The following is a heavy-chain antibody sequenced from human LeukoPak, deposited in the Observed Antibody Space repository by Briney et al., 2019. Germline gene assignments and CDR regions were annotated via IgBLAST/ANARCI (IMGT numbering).Heavy chain of an antibody. CDR3: AKTESSSYFYTYFNY. V-gene: IGHV3-23*01. CDR1: GFTFSTYA. J-gene: IGHJ4*02. CDR2: ISGSGGST. D-gene: IGHD3-22*01. Sequence: WGSLRLSCVASGFTFSTYAMSWVRQAPGKGLEWVSSISGSGGSTYYADSVKGRFTMSRDNSKNTLYLQMNSLRAEDTAVYYCAKTESSSYFYTYFNYWGQGTLVTAPS.